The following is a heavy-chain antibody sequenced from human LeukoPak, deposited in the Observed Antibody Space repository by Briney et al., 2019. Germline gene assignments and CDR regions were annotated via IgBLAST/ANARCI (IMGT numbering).Heavy chain of an antibody. CDR3: AKGLNYDFWSGYSQAFDH. CDR2: ISGSGGST. Sequence: GGSLRLSCAASGFTFSSYAMSWVRQAPGKGLEWVSAISGSGGSTYYADSVKGRFTISRDNSKNTLYLQMNSLRAEDTAVYYCAKGLNYDFWSGYSQAFDHWCQGTLVTGSS. D-gene: IGHD3-3*01. J-gene: IGHJ4*02. V-gene: IGHV3-23*01. CDR1: GFTFSSYA.